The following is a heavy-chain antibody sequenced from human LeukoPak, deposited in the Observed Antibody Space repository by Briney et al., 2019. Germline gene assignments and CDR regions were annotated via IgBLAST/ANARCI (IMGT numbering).Heavy chain of an antibody. CDR1: GYTFTSYA. V-gene: IGHV1-3*01. D-gene: IGHD5-24*01. Sequence: ASVKVSCKASGYTFTSYAMHWVRQAAGQRLEWMGWINAGNGNTKYSQKFQGRVTITRHTSASTAYMELSSLRSEDTAVYYCASTVMATVNRGYYYGMDVWGQGTTVTVSS. CDR3: ASTVMATVNRGYYYGMDV. J-gene: IGHJ6*02. CDR2: INAGNGNT.